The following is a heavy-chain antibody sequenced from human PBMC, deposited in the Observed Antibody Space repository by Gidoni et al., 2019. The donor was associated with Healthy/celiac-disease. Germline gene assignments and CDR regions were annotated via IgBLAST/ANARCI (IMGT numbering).Heavy chain of an antibody. D-gene: IGHD6-19*01. J-gene: IGHJ6*03. V-gene: IGHV3-23*01. Sequence: EVQLLESGGGLVQPGGSLSLSCAASGFTFSRYAMSWVRQAPGKGLAWVSAISGSGGSTYYADSVKGRFTISRDNSKNTLYLQMNSLRAEDTAVYYCAKDPRPGYSSGWYLYYYYYMDVWGKGTTVTVSS. CDR3: AKDPRPGYSSGWYLYYYYYMDV. CDR2: ISGSGGST. CDR1: GFTFSRYA.